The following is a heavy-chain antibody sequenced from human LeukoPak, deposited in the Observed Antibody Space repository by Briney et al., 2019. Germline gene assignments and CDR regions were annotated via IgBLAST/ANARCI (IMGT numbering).Heavy chain of an antibody. D-gene: IGHD1-1*01. J-gene: IGHJ4*02. CDR1: GFTFSGHW. V-gene: IGHV3-74*03. CDR3: VRDETLWTLDW. CDR2: INERGTDS. Sequence: PGGSLTLSCTASGFTFSGHWIHWVRQAPGMGLMWVSRINERGTDSMYAESVKGRFTISRDNAKNTVYLQMNSLRAEDTAVYYCVRDETLWTLDWWGQGTLVSVS.